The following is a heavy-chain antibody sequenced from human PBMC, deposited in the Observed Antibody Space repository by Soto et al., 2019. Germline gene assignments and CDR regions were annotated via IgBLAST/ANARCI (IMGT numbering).Heavy chain of an antibody. CDR1: GFTFSSFA. D-gene: IGHD3-16*01. V-gene: IGHV3-23*01. CDR3: ARDYSYACDY. CDR2: ISSSGGTT. Sequence: EVQLLESGGGLVQPGGSLRLSCAVSGFTFSSFAMSWVRQAQGKGLEWVSVISSSGGTTYYTDSVKGRFTISRDNSKNTLYLQMNSLRAEDTAVYYCARDYSYACDYWGQGTLVTVSS. J-gene: IGHJ4*02.